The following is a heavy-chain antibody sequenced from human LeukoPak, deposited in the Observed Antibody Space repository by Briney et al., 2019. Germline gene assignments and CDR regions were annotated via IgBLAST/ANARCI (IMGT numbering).Heavy chain of an antibody. J-gene: IGHJ4*02. Sequence: SETLSLTCTVSGGSISSYYWSWIRQPPGKGLEWIAYLFYSGSTDYNPSRESRVTISVDTSKNQFSLKLRSVTAADTAVYYCATVAVIRGVTYFDYWGQGTLVTVSS. D-gene: IGHD3-10*01. CDR2: LFYSGST. CDR1: GGSISSYY. V-gene: IGHV4-59*01. CDR3: ATVAVIRGVTYFDY.